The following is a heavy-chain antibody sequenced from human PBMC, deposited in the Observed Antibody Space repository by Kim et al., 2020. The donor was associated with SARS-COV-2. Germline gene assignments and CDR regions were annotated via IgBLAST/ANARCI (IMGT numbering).Heavy chain of an antibody. CDR2: INPNSGGT. Sequence: ASVKVSCKASGYTFTGYYMHWVRQAPGQGLEWMGWINPNSGGTNYAQKFQGWVTMTRDTSISTAYMELSRLRSDDTAVYYCARDVQAFYDYAAPGWFFDYWGQGTLVTVSS. J-gene: IGHJ4*02. V-gene: IGHV1-2*04. CDR1: GYTFTGYY. D-gene: IGHD3-16*01. CDR3: ARDVQAFYDYAAPGWFFDY.